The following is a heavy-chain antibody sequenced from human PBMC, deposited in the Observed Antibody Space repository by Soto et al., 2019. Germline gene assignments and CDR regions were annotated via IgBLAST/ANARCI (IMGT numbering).Heavy chain of an antibody. D-gene: IGHD3-10*01. CDR3: ARVDYGSGSYSPKFDY. CDR1: GGSISSYY. CDR2: IYYSGST. Sequence: TSETLSLTCTVSGGSISSYYWSWIRQPPGKGLEWIGYIYYSGSTNYNPSLKSRVTISVDTSKNQFSLKLSSVTAADTAVYYCARVDYGSGSYSPKFDYWGQGTLVTVSS. V-gene: IGHV4-59*01. J-gene: IGHJ4*02.